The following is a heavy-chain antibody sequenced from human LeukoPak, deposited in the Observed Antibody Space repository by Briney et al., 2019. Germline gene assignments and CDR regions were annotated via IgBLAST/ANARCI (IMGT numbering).Heavy chain of an antibody. CDR3: AKDVTTVVTRLFDY. J-gene: IGHJ4*02. Sequence: GGSLRLSCAASGFTFSSYGMQWVRQAPGKGLEWVAFIRYDGSNKYYADSVKGRFTISRDNSKNTLYLQMNSLRAEDTAVYYCAKDVTTVVTRLFDYWGQGTLVTVSS. V-gene: IGHV3-30*02. D-gene: IGHD4-23*01. CDR2: IRYDGSNK. CDR1: GFTFSSYG.